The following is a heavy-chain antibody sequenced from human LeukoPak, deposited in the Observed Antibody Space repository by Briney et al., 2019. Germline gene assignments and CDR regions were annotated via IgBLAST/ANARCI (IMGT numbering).Heavy chain of an antibody. D-gene: IGHD6-13*01. V-gene: IGHV1-2*02. CDR2: INPNSGGT. CDR3: ARVGFSSSWIFDY. J-gene: IGHJ4*02. Sequence: ASVKVSCKASGYTFTSYGISWVRQAPGQGLEWMGWINPNSGGTNYAQKFQGRVTMTRDTSISTAYMELSRLRSDDTAVYYCARVGFSSSWIFDYWGQGTLVTVSS. CDR1: GYTFTSYG.